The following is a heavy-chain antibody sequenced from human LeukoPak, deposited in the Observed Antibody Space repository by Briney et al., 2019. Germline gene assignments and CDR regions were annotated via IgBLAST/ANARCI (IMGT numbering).Heavy chain of an antibody. V-gene: IGHV3-74*01. D-gene: IGHD1/OR15-1a*01. J-gene: IGHJ5*01. Sequence: GGSLRLSCAASGFTFSGYWMRWARQSPRKGLVWVSCINGDGSDTRYADSVKGRFTISRDNAKNTLYLQMNSLRVEDTAVYYCARDPRNKGFDSWGQGTLVTVSS. CDR2: INGDGSDT. CDR3: ARDPRNKGFDS. CDR1: GFTFSGYW.